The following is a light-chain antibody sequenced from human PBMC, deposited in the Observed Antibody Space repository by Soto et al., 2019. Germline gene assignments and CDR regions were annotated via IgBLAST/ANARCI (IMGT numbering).Light chain of an antibody. CDR1: QSVSSSC. CDR3: QQYGGSPRA. V-gene: IGKV3-20*01. CDR2: DAS. Sequence: EIVLTQSPGTLSLSPGERTTLSCRASQSVSSSCLAWYQQKRGQAPRLLIHDASSRATGIPDRFSGSGSGADFTLTIGSLEPEDFAVYYCQQYGGSPRAFGQGTKVEVK. J-gene: IGKJ1*01.